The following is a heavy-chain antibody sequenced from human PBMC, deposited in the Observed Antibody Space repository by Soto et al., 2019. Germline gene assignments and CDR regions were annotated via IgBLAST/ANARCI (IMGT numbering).Heavy chain of an antibody. CDR3: ARGRHYDILTGYTFYGMDV. CDR2: IGTAGDP. D-gene: IGHD3-9*01. Sequence: PGGSLRLSCAASGFTFRGYDMHWVRQATGKGLEWVSAIGTAGDPYYPGSVKGRFTISRENAKNSLYLQMNSLRAGDTAVYYCARGRHYDILTGYTFYGMDVWGQGTTVTVSS. V-gene: IGHV3-13*05. J-gene: IGHJ6*02. CDR1: GFTFRGYD.